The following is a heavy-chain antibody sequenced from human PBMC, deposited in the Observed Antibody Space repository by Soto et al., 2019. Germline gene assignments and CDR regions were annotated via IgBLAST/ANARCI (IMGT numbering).Heavy chain of an antibody. J-gene: IGHJ5*01. CDR1: GFTFSSYG. V-gene: IGHV3-30*03. CDR3: ARAQSWYDSVGSLDS. D-gene: IGHD3-22*01. CDR2: ISYDGSNK. Sequence: PGGSLRLSCAASGFTFSSYGMHWVRQAPGKGLEWVAVISYDGSNKYYADSVKGRFTISRDNAKNSLYLQMNSLRAEDTAVYYCARAQSWYDSVGSLDSWGQGTLVTVSS.